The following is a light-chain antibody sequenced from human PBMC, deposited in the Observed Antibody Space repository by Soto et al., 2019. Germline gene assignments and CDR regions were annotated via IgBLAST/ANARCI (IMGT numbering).Light chain of an antibody. CDR2: GAS. J-gene: IGKJ1*01. CDR3: QQRSNWPPWT. V-gene: IGKV3D-20*02. Sequence: EVVLTQSPDTLSLSPGETATLSCRASQSLRPTYVAWYQQKPGQAPRLLIYGASFRATDIPNRFSGSGSGTDFTLTISSLEPEDFAVYYCQQRSNWPPWTFGQGTKVDIK. CDR1: QSLRPTY.